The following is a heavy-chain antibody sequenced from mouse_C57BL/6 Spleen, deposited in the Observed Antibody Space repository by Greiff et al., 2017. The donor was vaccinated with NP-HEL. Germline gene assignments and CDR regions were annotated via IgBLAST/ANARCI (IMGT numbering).Heavy chain of an antibody. J-gene: IGHJ4*01. CDR1: GFTFSNYW. V-gene: IGHV6-3*01. CDR2: IRLKSDNYAT. Sequence: EVQLQESGGGLVQPGGSMKLSCVASGFTFSNYWMNWVRPSPAKGLEWVAQIRLKSDNYATQYAESVKGRFTISRDDSKSSVYLQMNNLRAEDTGIYYCTGPIMDYWGQGTSVTVSS. CDR3: TGPIMDY. D-gene: IGHD6-5*01.